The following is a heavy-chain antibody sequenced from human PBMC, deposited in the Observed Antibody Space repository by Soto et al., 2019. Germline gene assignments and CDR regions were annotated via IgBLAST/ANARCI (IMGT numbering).Heavy chain of an antibody. CDR1: GGTFSSYT. D-gene: IGHD3-3*01. CDR3: ARGRITIFGVVILMDV. V-gene: IGHV1-18*01. J-gene: IGHJ6*02. CDR2: ISAIHGNT. Sequence: GASVKVSCKASGGTFSSYTISWVRQAPGQGLEWMGRISAIHGNTNYAQKLQGRVTMTTDTSTSTAYMELRSLRSDDTAVYYCARGRITIFGVVILMDVWGQGTTVTVSS.